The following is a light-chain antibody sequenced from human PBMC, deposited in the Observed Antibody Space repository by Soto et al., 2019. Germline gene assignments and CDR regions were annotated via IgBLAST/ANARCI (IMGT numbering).Light chain of an antibody. J-gene: IGKJ4*01. CDR1: QDINNW. CDR3: QQANSFPLT. CDR2: TTS. V-gene: IGKV1D-12*01. Sequence: DIQVTQSPSSVSASVGDRVTITCRASQDINNWLAWYQQKPGKAPKLLIYTTSNLQSGVPSRFSGSGSGTDFTLTINSLQPEDFATYYCQQANSFPLTFGRGTKVEIK.